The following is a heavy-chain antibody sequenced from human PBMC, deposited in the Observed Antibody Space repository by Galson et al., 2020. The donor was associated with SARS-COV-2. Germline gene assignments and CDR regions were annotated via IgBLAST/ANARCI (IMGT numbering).Heavy chain of an antibody. CDR2: IKQDGSEK. CDR1: GFTFSQYW. J-gene: IGHJ4*02. D-gene: IGHD5-12*01. V-gene: IGHV3-7*01. CDR3: ASARGSGYSGYAMDY. Sequence: GESLKISCEVSGFTFSQYWMSWVRQAPGKGLEWVANIKQDGSEKYYVDSVKGRFTISRDNAKNSLYLQMNSLRAEDTAVYYCASARGSGYSGYAMDYWGQGALVTVSS.